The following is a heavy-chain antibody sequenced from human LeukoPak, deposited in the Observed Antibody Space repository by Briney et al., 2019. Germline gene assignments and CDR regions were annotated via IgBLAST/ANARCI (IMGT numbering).Heavy chain of an antibody. Sequence: PSETLSLTCAVYGGSFSGYYWSWIRQPPGKGLEWIGEINHSGSTNYNPSLKSRVTISVDTSKNQFSLKLSSVTAADTAVYYCARGPNSGADYWGQGTLATVSS. D-gene: IGHD1-26*01. CDR2: INHSGST. J-gene: IGHJ4*02. CDR3: ARGPNSGADY. V-gene: IGHV4-34*01. CDR1: GGSFSGYY.